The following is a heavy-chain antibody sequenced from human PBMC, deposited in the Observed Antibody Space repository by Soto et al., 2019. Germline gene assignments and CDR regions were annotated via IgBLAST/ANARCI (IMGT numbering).Heavy chain of an antibody. J-gene: IGHJ5*02. CDR1: GFSLSTSGVG. V-gene: IGHV2-5*02. D-gene: IGHD6-25*01. CDR2: IYWDDDK. CDR3: AHFTTSPIAAVLNWFDP. Sequence: SGPTLVKPTQTLTLTCTFSGFSLSTSGVGVGWIRQPPGKALEWLALIYWDDDKRYSPSLKSRLTITKDTSKNQVVLTMTNMDPVDTATYYCAHFTTSPIAAVLNWFDPWGQGTLVTVSS.